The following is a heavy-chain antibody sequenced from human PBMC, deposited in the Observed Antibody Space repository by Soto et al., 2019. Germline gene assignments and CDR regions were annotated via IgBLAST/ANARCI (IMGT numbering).Heavy chain of an antibody. Sequence: PSETLSLTCTVSGGSISSSSYYWGWIRQPPGKGLEWIGSIYYSGSTYYNPSLKSRVTISVDTSKNQFSLKLSSVTAADTAVYYCASRVLGAEMSIAAAGTTGWFDPWGQGTLVTVSS. CDR2: IYYSGST. J-gene: IGHJ5*02. CDR3: ASRVLGAEMSIAAAGTTGWFDP. D-gene: IGHD6-13*01. CDR1: GGSISSSSYY. V-gene: IGHV4-39*01.